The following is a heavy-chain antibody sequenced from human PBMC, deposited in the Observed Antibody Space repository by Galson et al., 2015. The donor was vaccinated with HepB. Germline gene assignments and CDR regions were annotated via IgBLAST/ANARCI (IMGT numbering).Heavy chain of an antibody. V-gene: IGHV3-9*01. CDR3: AKGAPADTKLYSSLS. Sequence: SLRLSCAASRFTFDDYAMHWVRQAPGKGLEWVSGISWNSGSIGYADSVEGRFTISRDNAKNSLYLQMNSLRAEDTALYYCAKGAPADTKLYSSLSWGQGTLVTVSS. CDR2: ISWNSGSI. J-gene: IGHJ4*02. CDR1: RFTFDDYA. D-gene: IGHD6-13*01.